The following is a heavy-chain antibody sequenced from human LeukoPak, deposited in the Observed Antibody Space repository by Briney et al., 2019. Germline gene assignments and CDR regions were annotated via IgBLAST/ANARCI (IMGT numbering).Heavy chain of an antibody. CDR1: GFTLNNYA. D-gene: IGHD2-15*01. Sequence: GGSLRLSCAASGFTLNNYAMSWVRQAPGKGLEWVSATSSSDAGTYHADSVRGRFTISRNNSKNTLYLQMNSLRAEDAAVYYCARAPVTSCSGVLCYPFDYWGQGTLVTVSS. CDR2: TSSSDAGT. CDR3: ARAPVTSCSGVLCYPFDY. V-gene: IGHV3-23*01. J-gene: IGHJ4*02.